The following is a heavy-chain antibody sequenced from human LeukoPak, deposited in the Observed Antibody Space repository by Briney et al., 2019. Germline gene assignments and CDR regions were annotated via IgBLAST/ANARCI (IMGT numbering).Heavy chain of an antibody. D-gene: IGHD6-19*01. V-gene: IGHV3-33*01. CDR3: ARITVAGTAYYYYYGMDV. CDR2: IWYDGSNK. Sequence: GGSLRLSCAASGFTFNNYGMHWVRQAPGKGLEWVAVIWYDGSNKYYADSVKGRFTISRDNSKNTLYLQMNSLRAEDTAVYYCARITVAGTAYYYYYGMDVWGQGTTVTVSS. J-gene: IGHJ6*02. CDR1: GFTFNNYG.